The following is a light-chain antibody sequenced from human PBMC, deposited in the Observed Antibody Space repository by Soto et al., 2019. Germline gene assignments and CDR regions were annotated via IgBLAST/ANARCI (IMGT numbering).Light chain of an antibody. J-gene: IGKJ1*01. CDR3: QQYNNCPPLT. Sequence: EIVMTQSPATLSVSPGERATLSCRASQSVSSNLAWYQQKPGQAPRLLIYGASTRATGIQARFSGSGSGTEFTLTINTLQSEDFAVSSCQQYNNCPPLTFGKGTNVEIK. CDR1: QSVSSN. V-gene: IGKV3-15*01. CDR2: GAS.